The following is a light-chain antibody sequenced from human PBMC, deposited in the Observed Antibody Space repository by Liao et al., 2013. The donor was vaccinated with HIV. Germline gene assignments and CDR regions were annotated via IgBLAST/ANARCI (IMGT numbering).Light chain of an antibody. CDR2: YDR. J-gene: IGLJ3*02. V-gene: IGLV3-21*04. Sequence: SYVLTQPPSVSVAPGKAATITCSGKNIGSKGVHWYQQKPGQAPVLVIYYDRQRPSGIPERFSGSNSGDTATLTISRVEVGDEADYYCHVWDGRSDRWVFGGGTSLTVL. CDR3: HVWDGRSDRWV. CDR1: NIGSKG.